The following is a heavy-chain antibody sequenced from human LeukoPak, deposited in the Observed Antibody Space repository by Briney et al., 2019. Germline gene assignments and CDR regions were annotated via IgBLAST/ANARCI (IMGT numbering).Heavy chain of an antibody. CDR1: GASISGFS. CDR2: SGSP. Sequence: SETLSLTCAVSGASISGFSWSWIRQAPGKGLEWIGYSGSPNYNPSLKSRVTISVDTSKNQLSLKLSSVTAADTAVYYCARDQGSYYGVDVWGQGTTVTVSS. V-gene: IGHV4-59*01. J-gene: IGHJ6*02. CDR3: ARDQGSYYGVDV.